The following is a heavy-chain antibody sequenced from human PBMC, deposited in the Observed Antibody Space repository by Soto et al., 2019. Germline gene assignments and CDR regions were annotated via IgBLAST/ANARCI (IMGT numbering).Heavy chain of an antibody. D-gene: IGHD3-10*01. CDR1: GFMFSSYR. Sequence: EVQLVESGGGLVKRGGPLRLSCAASGFMFSSYRMNWVRQAPGKGLKWVSSINSGGTYRYYADTVQGRFTISRNNARNSLYLEMNSLGVEDTAVYYCARDLTTYGSPHFDYWGQGTLVTVFS. J-gene: IGHJ4*02. V-gene: IGHV3-21*06. CDR3: ARDLTTYGSPHFDY. CDR2: INSGGTYR.